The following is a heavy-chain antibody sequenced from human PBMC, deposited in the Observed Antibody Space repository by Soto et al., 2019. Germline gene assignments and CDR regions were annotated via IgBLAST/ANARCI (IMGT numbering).Heavy chain of an antibody. CDR2: IYYSGST. Sequence: SETLSLTCTVSGGSVSSNYWSLIRQPPGKGLEYIGYIYYSGSTNYNPSLRSRVTISLDTSKNQFSLRLSSMTAADTAVYYCARLTVTTGTVSWFDPWGQGTLVTVSS. J-gene: IGHJ5*02. CDR1: GGSVSSNY. V-gene: IGHV4-59*08. D-gene: IGHD4-17*01. CDR3: ARLTVTTGTVSWFDP.